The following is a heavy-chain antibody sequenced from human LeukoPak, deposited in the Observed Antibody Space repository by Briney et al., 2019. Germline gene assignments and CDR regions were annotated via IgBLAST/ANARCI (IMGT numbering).Heavy chain of an antibody. J-gene: IGHJ6*02. Sequence: GGSLRLSCAASGFSFSDSWMSWVRQAPGKGGEWVANIKEYDSQQHYADSVNGRFTLSRDNANNSLFLQMNSLTVEDTAVYYCATYKTWVAGDVWRQGTTVSVSS. V-gene: IGHV3-7*01. CDR2: IKEYDSQQ. CDR3: ATYKTWVAGDV. D-gene: IGHD1-14*01. CDR1: GFSFSDSW.